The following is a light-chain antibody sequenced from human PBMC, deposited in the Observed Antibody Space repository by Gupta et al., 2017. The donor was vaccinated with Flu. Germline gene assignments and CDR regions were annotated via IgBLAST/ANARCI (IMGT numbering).Light chain of an antibody. CDR3: CSFGAASF. Sequence: QSVLTQPRSVSGSPGQSVAISCTGTSSDVGAYNYVSWYQQHPGKAPKLIIYDVTKRPSGVPDRFTGSKSGNTASLTISGLQPEDEADYHCCSFGAASFFGGGTKLTVL. CDR1: SSDVGAYNY. J-gene: IGLJ2*01. V-gene: IGLV2-11*01. CDR2: DVT.